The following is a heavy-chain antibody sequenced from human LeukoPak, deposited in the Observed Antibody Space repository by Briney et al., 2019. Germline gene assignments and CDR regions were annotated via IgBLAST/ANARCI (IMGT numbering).Heavy chain of an antibody. D-gene: IGHD6-6*01. J-gene: IGHJ4*02. CDR1: GGSLSSSSYY. V-gene: IGHV4-39*01. CDR2: IYYSGST. Sequence: PSETLSLTCTVSGGSLSSSSYYWGWIRQPPGKGLEWIGSIYYSGSTYYNPSLKSRVTISVDTSKNQFSLKLSSVTAADTAVYYCARHPLIEYSSSDYWGQGTLVTVSS. CDR3: ARHPLIEYSSSDY.